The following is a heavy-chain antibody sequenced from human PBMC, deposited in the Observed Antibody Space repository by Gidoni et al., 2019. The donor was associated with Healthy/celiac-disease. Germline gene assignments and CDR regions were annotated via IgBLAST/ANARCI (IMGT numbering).Heavy chain of an antibody. Sequence: EVQLVESGGGLVQPGRSLRLSCAASGFTFDDYAMHWVRQAPGKGLEWVSGISWNSGSIGYADSVKGRFTISRDNAKNSLYLQMNSLRAEDTALYYCAKDGIAVPWGAFDIWGQGTMVTVSS. V-gene: IGHV3-9*01. CDR1: GFTFDDYA. CDR2: ISWNSGSI. J-gene: IGHJ3*02. CDR3: AKDGIAVPWGAFDI. D-gene: IGHD6-19*01.